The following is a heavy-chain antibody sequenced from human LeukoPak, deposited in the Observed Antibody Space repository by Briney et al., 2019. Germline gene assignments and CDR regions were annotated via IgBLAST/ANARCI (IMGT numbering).Heavy chain of an antibody. V-gene: IGHV3-23*01. CDR3: AKRALIIGFHKEAYYFDC. Sequence: PGGSLRLSCAASGLTFSNYAMSWVRQAPGKGLEWVSGISDSGGSTYYADSVKGRFIISRDNSKNTLYLQMNSLRAEDTAVYYCAKRALIIGFHKEAYYFDCWGQGTLVTVSS. D-gene: IGHD2/OR15-2a*01. CDR1: GLTFSNYA. CDR2: ISDSGGST. J-gene: IGHJ4*02.